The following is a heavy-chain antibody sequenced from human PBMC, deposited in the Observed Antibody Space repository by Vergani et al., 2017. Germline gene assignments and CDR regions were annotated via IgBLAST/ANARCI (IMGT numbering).Heavy chain of an antibody. CDR1: DGSISSGGFY. V-gene: IGHV4-31*03. CDR3: AKQGHYGGNPGHFEY. Sequence: QVQLQESGPGLVKPSQTLSLTCTVSDGSISSGGFYWSWIRQHTGKGLEWIGYIYYSGSTYYNPSLKSRVTISVDTSKNQFSLKLSSVTAADTAVYYCAKQGHYGGNPGHFEYWGQGTLVTVSS. CDR2: IYYSGST. D-gene: IGHD4-23*01. J-gene: IGHJ4*02.